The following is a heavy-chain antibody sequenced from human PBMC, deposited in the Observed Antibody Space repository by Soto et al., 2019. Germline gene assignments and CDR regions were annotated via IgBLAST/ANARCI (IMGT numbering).Heavy chain of an antibody. CDR3: ARLRDSRKDIVFDY. Sequence: QVQLVQSGAEVKKPGSSVKVSCKASGGTFNNYAINWVRQAPGQGLEWMGGIIPIFGTANYAQKFQGRVTITADESTSTAYMQLSSLRSEDTALYYCARLRDSRKDIVFDYWGQGTLVTVSS. J-gene: IGHJ4*02. CDR1: GGTFNNYA. D-gene: IGHD2-15*01. V-gene: IGHV1-69*01. CDR2: IIPIFGTA.